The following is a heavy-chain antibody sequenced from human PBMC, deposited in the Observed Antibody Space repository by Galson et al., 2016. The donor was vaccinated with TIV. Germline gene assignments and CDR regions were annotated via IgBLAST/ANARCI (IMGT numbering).Heavy chain of an antibody. CDR1: GGTFSSYV. Sequence: QSGAEVKKPGASVKVSCKASGGTFSSYVIKWVRQAPGQGLEWMGEIIPMFGTANYAQKFQGRVTITADESTSTAYMELSSLGSEDTAVYYCAKDRNTAFDTHYSYYGLDVWGQGTTVIVSS. V-gene: IGHV1-69*13. J-gene: IGHJ6*02. CDR3: AKDRNTAFDTHYSYYGLDV. D-gene: IGHD5-18*01. CDR2: IIPMFGTA.